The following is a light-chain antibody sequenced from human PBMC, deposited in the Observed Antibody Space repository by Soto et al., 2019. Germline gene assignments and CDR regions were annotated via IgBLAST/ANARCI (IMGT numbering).Light chain of an antibody. J-gene: IGLJ1*01. V-gene: IGLV2-18*02. Sequence: QSVLTQPPSVSGSPGQPVTISCTGTSSDVGSYNRVSWYQQPPGTAPKLMIYEVSNRPSGVPDRFSGSKSVNTASLTISGLQAEDEADYYCSSYPSSSSYVFGTGTKVPVL. CDR1: SSDVGSYNR. CDR3: SSYPSSSSYV. CDR2: EVS.